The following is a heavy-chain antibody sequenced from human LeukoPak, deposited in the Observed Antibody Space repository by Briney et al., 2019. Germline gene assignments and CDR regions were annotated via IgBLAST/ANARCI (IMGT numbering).Heavy chain of an antibody. J-gene: IGHJ6*02. CDR1: GYTFTSYG. V-gene: IGHV1-18*01. Sequence: ASVKVSCKASGYTFTSYGISWVRQAPGQGLEWMGWISAYNGNTNYAQKFQGRVTITADESTSTAYMELSSLRSEDTAVYYCARGVSSGGWYEGPYYYYGMDVWGQGTTVTVSS. CDR3: ARGVSSGGWYEGPYYYYGMDV. CDR2: ISAYNGNT. D-gene: IGHD6-19*01.